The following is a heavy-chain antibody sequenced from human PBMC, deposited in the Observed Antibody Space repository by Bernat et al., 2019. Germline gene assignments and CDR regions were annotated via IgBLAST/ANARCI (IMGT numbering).Heavy chain of an antibody. CDR1: GYTFISFG. D-gene: IGHD3-22*01. Sequence: QVQLVQSGPEVKKPGASVKVSCKASGYTFISFGISWVRQAPGQGLEWMGWISADNGNTNYAQKLQGRVTMTTDTSTSTAYMELRSLRSDDTAVYYCARDSPTYYDRPGDAFDIWGQGTMVTVSS. CDR2: ISADNGNT. J-gene: IGHJ3*02. CDR3: ARDSPTYYDRPGDAFDI. V-gene: IGHV1-18*01.